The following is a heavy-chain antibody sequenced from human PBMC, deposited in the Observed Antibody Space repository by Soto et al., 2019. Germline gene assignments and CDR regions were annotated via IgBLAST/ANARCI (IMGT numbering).Heavy chain of an antibody. D-gene: IGHD3-9*01. CDR2: VSAYNGNT. CDR1: GYTFSSYG. CDR3: AGDSWADYDDLTGYYPFDS. Sequence: QGQLVQSGAKVKKPGASVKVSCKASGYTFSSYGISWVRQAPGQGLEWVGWVSAYNGNTNYAQKLQGKVTMTTDTSTTSAHMGPRSLRSDGTAVYYCAGDSWADYDDLTGYYPFDSWGQGTLVTVSS. J-gene: IGHJ4*02. V-gene: IGHV1-18*01.